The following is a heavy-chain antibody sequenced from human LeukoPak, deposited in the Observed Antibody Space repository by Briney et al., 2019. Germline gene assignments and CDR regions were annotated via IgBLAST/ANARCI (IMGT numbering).Heavy chain of an antibody. CDR1: GGSISSTNW. J-gene: IGHJ4*02. V-gene: IGHV4-4*02. D-gene: IGHD6-19*01. CDR2: ISLRGLT. CDR3: ARFEGIAVAGHFDY. Sequence: SETLSLTCGVSGGSISSTNWWSWVRQPPGQGLEWIGEISLRGLTNYNPSLKSRVTISVDTSKNQFSLRLSSVTAADTAVYHCARFEGIAVAGHFDYWGQGTLVTVSS.